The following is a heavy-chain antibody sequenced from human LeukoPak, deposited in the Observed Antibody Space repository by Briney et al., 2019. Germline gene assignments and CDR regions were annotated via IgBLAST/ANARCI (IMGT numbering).Heavy chain of an antibody. V-gene: IGHV4-61*01. Sequence: PSETLSLTCTVSGGSVSSGSYYWSWIRQPPGQGLEWIGYIYYSGSTNYNPSLKSRVTISVDTSKNQFSLKLSSVTAADTAVYYCARGLDYYGSGSPGEDWFDPWGQGTLVTVSS. D-gene: IGHD3-10*01. CDR1: GGSVSSGSYY. CDR3: ARGLDYYGSGSPGEDWFDP. CDR2: IYYSGST. J-gene: IGHJ5*02.